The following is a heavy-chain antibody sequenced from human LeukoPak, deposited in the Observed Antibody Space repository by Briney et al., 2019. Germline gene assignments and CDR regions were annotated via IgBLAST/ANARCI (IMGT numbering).Heavy chain of an antibody. CDR1: GFAFSFYA. J-gene: IGHJ5*01. V-gene: IGHV3-23*01. CDR2: INANSGTT. CDR3: AKPISGGLAVTAGWFHP. D-gene: IGHD6-19*01. Sequence: PGGSRRLSCAASGFAFSFYAMSWLRQPPGKGLEWVSTINANSGTTSYAASVRGRFTISRDNSKNTLYLQVNTLRADDTATYYCAKPISGGLAVTAGWFHPWGQGTLVVVSS.